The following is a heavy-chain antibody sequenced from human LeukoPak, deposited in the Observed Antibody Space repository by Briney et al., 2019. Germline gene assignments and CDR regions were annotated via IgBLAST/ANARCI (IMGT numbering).Heavy chain of an antibody. J-gene: IGHJ6*02. CDR3: VRGLLWFGELLSVSGMDV. D-gene: IGHD3-10*01. CDR2: IWYGGSNK. Sequence: PGGSLRLSCAASGFTFSSYGMHWVRQAPGKGLEWVAVIWYGGSNKYYADSVKGRFTISRDNSKNTLYLQMNSLRAEDTAVYYCVRGLLWFGELLSVSGMDVWGQGTTVTVSS. V-gene: IGHV3-33*01. CDR1: GFTFSSYG.